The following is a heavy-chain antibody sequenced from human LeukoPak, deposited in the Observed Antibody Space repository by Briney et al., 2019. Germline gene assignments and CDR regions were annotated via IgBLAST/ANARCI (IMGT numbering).Heavy chain of an antibody. V-gene: IGHV4-59*01. CDR2: IYYSGST. Sequence: SETLSLTCTVSGGSISGYYWSWIRQPPGKGLEWIGHIYYSGSTNYNPSLKSRVTISVDTSKNQFSLKLSSVTAADTAVYYCAREGSGSRFDYWGQGTLVTVSS. J-gene: IGHJ4*02. D-gene: IGHD1-26*01. CDR1: GGSISGYY. CDR3: AREGSGSRFDY.